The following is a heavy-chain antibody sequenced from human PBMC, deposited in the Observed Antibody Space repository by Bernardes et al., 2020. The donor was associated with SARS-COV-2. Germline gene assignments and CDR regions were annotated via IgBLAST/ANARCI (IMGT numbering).Heavy chain of an antibody. CDR3: AGGGSSWYFYFDY. D-gene: IGHD6-13*01. Sequence: GGSLRLSCAASGFTVSSNYMSWVRQAPGKGLEWVSVIYSGGSTYYADSVKGRFTISRDNSKNTLYLQMNSLRAEDTAVYYCAGGGSSWYFYFDYWGQGTLVTVSS. CDR2: IYSGGST. V-gene: IGHV3-53*01. CDR1: GFTVSSNY. J-gene: IGHJ4*02.